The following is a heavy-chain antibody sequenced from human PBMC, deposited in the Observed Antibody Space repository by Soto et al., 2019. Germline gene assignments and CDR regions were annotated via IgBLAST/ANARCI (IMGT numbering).Heavy chain of an antibody. J-gene: IGHJ4*02. CDR1: GDTVSNYA. V-gene: IGHV1-69*01. D-gene: IGHD3-22*01. Sequence: QVQLVQSGGEVKKPGSSVKVSCKASGDTVSNYAISWVRQAPGQGLEWMGGIIPLFDITNYAQRFQGRVTITADASTSTADMEMSSLRSDDTAVYYCAKWEYYYISTGNPTQSYFDSLGQGTLGIVSS. CDR2: IIPLFDIT. CDR3: AKWEYYYISTGNPTQSYFDS.